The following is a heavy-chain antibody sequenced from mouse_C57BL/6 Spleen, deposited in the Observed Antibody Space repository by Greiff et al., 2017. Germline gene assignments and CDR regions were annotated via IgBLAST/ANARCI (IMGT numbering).Heavy chain of an antibody. CDR3: ARYNWDGAFDD. CDR1: GFSLTSYG. CDR2: LWSGGST. D-gene: IGHD4-1*01. V-gene: IGHV2-2*01. Sequence: QVQLQQSGPGLVQPSQSLSITCTVSGFSLTSYGVHWVRQSPGKGLEWLGVLWSGGSTNYTADFISRLGIRKDNTKRQDFFKMNSLKADDTAIYYCARYNWDGAFDDGGKGTTLTGSS. J-gene: IGHJ2*01.